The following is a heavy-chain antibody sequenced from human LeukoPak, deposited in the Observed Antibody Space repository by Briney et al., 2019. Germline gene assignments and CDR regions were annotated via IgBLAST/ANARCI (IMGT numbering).Heavy chain of an antibody. V-gene: IGHV3-23*01. J-gene: IGHJ5*02. CDR2: IDPDGGRT. Sequence: SGGSLRLSCAASGFAFSSYAMSWVRQAPGKGLEWVSTIDPDGGRTYSADSVKGRFTVSRDNSKNTVYLQMNTLRVEDTGVYYCAREVGSWGQGTLVTVSS. CDR1: GFAFSSYA. D-gene: IGHD1-26*01. CDR3: AREVGS.